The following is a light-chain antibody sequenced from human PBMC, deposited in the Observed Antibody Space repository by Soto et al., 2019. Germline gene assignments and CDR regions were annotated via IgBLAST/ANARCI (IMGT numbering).Light chain of an antibody. CDR3: SSYTTSSLYV. CDR2: DVS. Sequence: QAVLTQPASVSGSPGQSITISCTGTSNDIGAYNFVSWYQQHPGKAPKLMIYDVSNRPSGLSNRFSGSKSGSTASLTISGLQAEDEADYYCSSYTTSSLYVFGTGTKVTVL. CDR1: SNDIGAYNF. J-gene: IGLJ1*01. V-gene: IGLV2-14*03.